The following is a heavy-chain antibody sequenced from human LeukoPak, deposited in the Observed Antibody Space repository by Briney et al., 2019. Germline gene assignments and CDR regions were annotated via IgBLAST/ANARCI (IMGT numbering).Heavy chain of an antibody. CDR3: ARAWWFGGGFDY. CDR1: GGSFSGYY. Sequence: SETLSLTCAVYGGSFSGYYWSWIRQPPGKGLEWIGEINHSGSTNYNPSLKSRVTISVDTSKNQFSLKLSSVTAADTAVHYCARAWWFGGGFDYWGQGTLVTVSS. CDR2: INHSGST. D-gene: IGHD3-10*01. J-gene: IGHJ4*02. V-gene: IGHV4-34*01.